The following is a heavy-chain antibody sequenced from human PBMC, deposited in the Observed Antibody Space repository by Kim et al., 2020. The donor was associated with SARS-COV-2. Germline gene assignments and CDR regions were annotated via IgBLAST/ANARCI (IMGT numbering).Heavy chain of an antibody. CDR2: IDYSGST. Sequence: SETLSLTCTVSGGSISSYYWSWIRQPPGKGLEWIGYIDYSGSTNYNPSLKSRVTISVDTSKNQFSLKLSSVTAADTAVYYCARRGLGYCSGGSCYSGFDYWGQGTLVTVTS. CDR1: GGSISSYY. D-gene: IGHD2-15*01. CDR3: ARRGLGYCSGGSCYSGFDY. J-gene: IGHJ4*02. V-gene: IGHV4-59*08.